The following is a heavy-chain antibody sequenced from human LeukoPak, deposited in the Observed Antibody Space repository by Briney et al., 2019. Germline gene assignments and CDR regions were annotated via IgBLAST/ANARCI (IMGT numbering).Heavy chain of an antibody. V-gene: IGHV4-34*01. CDR1: GGSFSGYY. J-gene: IGHJ5*02. D-gene: IGHD2-2*01. CDR2: INHSGST. Sequence: SETLSLTCAVYGGSFSGYYWGWIRQPPGKGLEWIGEINHSGSTNCNPSLKSRVTISVDTSKNQFSLKLSSVTAADTAVYYCARLGPYRGYCSSTSCYVSWFDPWGQGTLVTVSS. CDR3: ARLGPYRGYCSSTSCYVSWFDP.